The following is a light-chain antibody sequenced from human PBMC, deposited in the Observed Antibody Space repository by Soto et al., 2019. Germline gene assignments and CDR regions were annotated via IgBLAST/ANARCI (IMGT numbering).Light chain of an antibody. V-gene: IGKV3-20*01. Sequence: EVVLTQSPGTLSLSPGARGTLSCRASQSRISNNLAWFQRKPGPAPRLLIYDASSRATGIPDRFSGSGSGTNFTITISGLEPEDFAVYYCQVYDTTPPITFGQGTGLEIK. J-gene: IGKJ5*01. CDR3: QVYDTTPPIT. CDR2: DAS. CDR1: QSRISNN.